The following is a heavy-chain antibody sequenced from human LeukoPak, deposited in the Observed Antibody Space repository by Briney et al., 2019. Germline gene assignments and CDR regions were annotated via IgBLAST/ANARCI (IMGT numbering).Heavy chain of an antibody. Sequence: SETLSLTCTVSGGSISSYYWSWIRQHPGKGLEWIGYIYYSGSTNYNPSLKSRVTISVDTSKNQFSLKLSSVTAADTAVYYCARAGNGYYDSSGYYNYWGQGTLVTVSS. J-gene: IGHJ4*02. CDR1: GGSISSYY. CDR3: ARAGNGYYDSSGYYNY. D-gene: IGHD3-22*01. CDR2: IYYSGST. V-gene: IGHV4-59*01.